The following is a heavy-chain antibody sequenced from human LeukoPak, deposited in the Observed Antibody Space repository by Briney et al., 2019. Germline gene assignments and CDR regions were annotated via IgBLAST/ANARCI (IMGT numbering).Heavy chain of an antibody. CDR2: INTYNGNT. J-gene: IGHJ4*02. CDR1: GYTFTNYG. CDR3: AGAAIRGSSWYYFDY. V-gene: IGHV1-18*01. Sequence: ASVKVSCKASGYTFTNYGLNWVRQAPGQGLEWMGWINTYNGNTHYAQNFQGRVTMATDTSTSTAYMELRSLRSDDTAVYYCAGAAIRGSSWYYFDYWGQGTLVTVSS. D-gene: IGHD6-13*01.